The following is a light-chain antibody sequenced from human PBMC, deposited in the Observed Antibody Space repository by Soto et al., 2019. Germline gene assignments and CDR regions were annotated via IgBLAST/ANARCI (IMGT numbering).Light chain of an antibody. Sequence: VLTQSPATLSLSPGERATLSCRASQSVSSNLAWYQQKPGQAPRLLIYGASTRATGIPARFSGSGSGTDFTLTISRLEPEDFAVYYCQHRFSWPPAFGQGTKVDIK. CDR3: QHRFSWPPA. CDR2: GAS. J-gene: IGKJ1*01. V-gene: IGKV3-11*01. CDR1: QSVSSN.